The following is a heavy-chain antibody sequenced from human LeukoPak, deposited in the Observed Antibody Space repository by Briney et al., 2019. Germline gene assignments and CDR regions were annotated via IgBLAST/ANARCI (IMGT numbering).Heavy chain of an antibody. Sequence: PSQTLSLTCTVSGALISSGSYYWSWIRQPAGKGLEWIGRMYTSGSTNYNPSLKSRVTISVDTSKNQFSLKLSSVTAADTAVYYCTTGDWNLDYWGQGTLVTVSS. V-gene: IGHV4-61*02. CDR1: GALISSGSYY. D-gene: IGHD1-1*01. J-gene: IGHJ4*02. CDR2: MYTSGST. CDR3: TTGDWNLDY.